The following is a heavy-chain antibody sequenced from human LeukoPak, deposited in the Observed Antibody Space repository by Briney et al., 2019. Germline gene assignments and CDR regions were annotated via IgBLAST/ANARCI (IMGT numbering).Heavy chain of an antibody. V-gene: IGHV4-59*01. CDR2: IYYSGST. Sequence: SETLSLTCTVSGGSISSYYWSWMRQPPGKGLEWIGYIYYSGSTNYNPSLKSRVTISVDTSKNQFSLKLSSVTAADTAVYYCARDSYYYDSSGFHYAFDIWGQGTMVTVSS. J-gene: IGHJ3*02. CDR1: GGSISSYY. D-gene: IGHD3-22*01. CDR3: ARDSYYYDSSGFHYAFDI.